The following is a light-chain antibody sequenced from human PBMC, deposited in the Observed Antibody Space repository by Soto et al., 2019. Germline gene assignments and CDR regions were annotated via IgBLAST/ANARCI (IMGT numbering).Light chain of an antibody. J-gene: IGKJ1*01. Sequence: EKVMTQSPATLSVSPGERATLSCRASQSVSSNLAWYQQKPGQAPRLLIYDASTRATGIPARISGSGSGTEFTLTISSLQSEDFAVYYCQQYNNWRTFGQGTKVDNK. CDR2: DAS. CDR1: QSVSSN. CDR3: QQYNNWRT. V-gene: IGKV3-15*01.